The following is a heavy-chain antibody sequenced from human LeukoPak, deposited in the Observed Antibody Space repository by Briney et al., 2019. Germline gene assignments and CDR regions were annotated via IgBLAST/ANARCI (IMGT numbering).Heavy chain of an antibody. V-gene: IGHV3-21*01. Sequence: PGGSLRLSCAASGFTFSSYSMNWVRQAPGKGLEWVSSISSSSSYIYYADSVKGRFTISRDNAKNSLFLHMTSLRAEDTAVYYCASLDIWSGKDYYFGMDVWGQGTTVTVSS. CDR3: ASLDIWSGKDYYFGMDV. J-gene: IGHJ6*02. D-gene: IGHD3-3*01. CDR2: ISSSSSYI. CDR1: GFTFSSYS.